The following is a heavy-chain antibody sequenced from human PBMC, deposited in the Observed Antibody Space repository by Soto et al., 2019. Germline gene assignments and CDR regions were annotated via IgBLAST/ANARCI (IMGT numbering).Heavy chain of an antibody. D-gene: IGHD3-22*01. Sequence: QVQLVESGGGVVQPGRSLRLSCAASGFTFSSYGMHWVRQAPGKGLEWVAVISYDGSNKYYADSVKGRFTISRDNSKNTLYLQMNSLRAEDTAMYYCAKDRYYYDSSGYYSYFDYWGQGTLVTVSS. CDR1: GFTFSSYG. CDR3: AKDRYYYDSSGYYSYFDY. V-gene: IGHV3-30*18. CDR2: ISYDGSNK. J-gene: IGHJ4*02.